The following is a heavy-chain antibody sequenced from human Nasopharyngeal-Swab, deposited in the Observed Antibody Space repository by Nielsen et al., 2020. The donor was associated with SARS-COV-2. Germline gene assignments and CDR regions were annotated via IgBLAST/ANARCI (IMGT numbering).Heavy chain of an antibody. Sequence: VRQAPGKGLEWVSSISSSSSYIYYADSVKGRLTISRDNAKNSLYLQMNSLRAEDTAVYYCARRSSLYSSSSNYYYSMDVWGQGTTVTVSS. CDR2: ISSSSSYI. D-gene: IGHD6-6*01. V-gene: IGHV3-21*01. CDR3: ARRSSLYSSSSNYYYSMDV. J-gene: IGHJ6*02.